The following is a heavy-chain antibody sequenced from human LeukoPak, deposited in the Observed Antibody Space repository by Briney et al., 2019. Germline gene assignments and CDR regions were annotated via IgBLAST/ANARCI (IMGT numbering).Heavy chain of an antibody. D-gene: IGHD3-10*01. CDR1: GGSISSGGYS. V-gene: IGHV4-30-2*01. Sequence: SETLSLTCAVSGGSISSGGYSWSWIRQPPGKGLEWIGYIYHSGSTYYNPSLKSRVTISVDRSKNQFSLKLSSVTAADTAVYYCARRDGYYSDYWGQGTLVTVSS. CDR3: ARRDGYYSDY. J-gene: IGHJ4*02. CDR2: IYHSGST.